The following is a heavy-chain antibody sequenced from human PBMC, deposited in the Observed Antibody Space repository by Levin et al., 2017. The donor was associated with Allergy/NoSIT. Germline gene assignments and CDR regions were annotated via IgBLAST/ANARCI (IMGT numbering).Heavy chain of an antibody. D-gene: IGHD3-16*01. CDR2: IKSKTDGGTT. V-gene: IGHV3-15*01. CDR1: GFTFSNAW. CDR3: TTMTTFYYDYVWGSLG. J-gene: IGHJ4*02. Sequence: GESLKISCAASGFTFSNAWMSWVRQAPGKGLEWVGRIKSKTDGGTTDYAAPVKGRFTISRDDSKNTLYLQMNILKTEDTAVYYCTTMTTFYYDYVWGSLGWGQGTLVTVSS.